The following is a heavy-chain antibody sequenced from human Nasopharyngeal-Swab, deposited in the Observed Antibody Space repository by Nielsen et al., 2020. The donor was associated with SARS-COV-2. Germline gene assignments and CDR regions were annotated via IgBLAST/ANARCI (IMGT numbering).Heavy chain of an antibody. CDR1: GGSTSSGGYS. CDR3: ARVEGSSGYYGGLWFDY. J-gene: IGHJ4*02. Sequence: SETLSLTCAVSGGSTSSGGYSWSWIRQPPGKGLEWIGYIYHSGSTYYNPSLKSRVTISVDRSKNQFSLKLSSVTAADTAVYYCARVEGSSGYYGGLWFDYWGQGTLVTVSS. CDR2: IYHSGST. V-gene: IGHV4-30-2*01. D-gene: IGHD3-22*01.